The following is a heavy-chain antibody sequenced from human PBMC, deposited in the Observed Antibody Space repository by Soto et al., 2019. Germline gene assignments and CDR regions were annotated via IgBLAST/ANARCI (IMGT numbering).Heavy chain of an antibody. CDR2: ISSDGSNI. CDR3: GRAGKGRKYSYGNIDS. Sequence: QVQLVESGGGVVQPGKSLRLSCAASGFTFSSYAKYWVRQAPGKGLEWVTLISSDGSNIYYADSVKGRFTISRDNSKNTLYLQMNSLRTEDTAVYHCGRAGKGRKYSYGNIDSWGQGTLVIVSS. J-gene: IGHJ4*02. D-gene: IGHD5-18*01. CDR1: GFTFSSYA. V-gene: IGHV3-30-3*01.